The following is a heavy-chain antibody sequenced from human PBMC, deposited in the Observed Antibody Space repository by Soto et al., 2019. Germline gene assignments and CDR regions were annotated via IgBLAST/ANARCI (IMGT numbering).Heavy chain of an antibody. Sequence: KPGGSLRLSCAASGFTFSSYSMNWVRQAPGKGLEWVSSISSSSSYIYYADSVKGRFTISRDNAKYSLYLQMNSLRAEDTAVYYCARGPGYCSGGSCYSDAFDIWGQGTTVTVSS. D-gene: IGHD2-15*01. J-gene: IGHJ3*02. CDR2: ISSSSSYI. CDR1: GFTFSSYS. CDR3: ARGPGYCSGGSCYSDAFDI. V-gene: IGHV3-21*01.